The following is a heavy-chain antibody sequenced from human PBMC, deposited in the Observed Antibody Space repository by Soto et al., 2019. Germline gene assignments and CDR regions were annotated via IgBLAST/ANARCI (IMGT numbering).Heavy chain of an antibody. CDR3: ARRKAAAGTFLSYYYNGMDV. CDR1: GGSFSDYY. J-gene: IGHJ6*02. Sequence: SATQSLTCAVYGGSFSDYYWSWIRQPPGKGVEWIGEINHSGSTNYNPSLKSRVTISVDRSKNQFSLKLSSVTAADTAVYFCARRKAAAGTFLSYYYNGMDVWGQGTTVTVSS. V-gene: IGHV4-34*01. CDR2: INHSGST. D-gene: IGHD6-13*01.